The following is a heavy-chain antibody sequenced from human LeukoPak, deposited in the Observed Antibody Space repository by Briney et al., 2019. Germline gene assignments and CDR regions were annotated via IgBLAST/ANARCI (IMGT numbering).Heavy chain of an antibody. Sequence: SETLSLTCAVSGYSISGGYYWGWIRQPPGKGLEWIGIIYHSGSTYYNPSLKSRVTISVDTAKNKVSLNLSSVTAADTAVYCCARGNTIFGVVIFPSGFDPWGQGTLVTVSS. D-gene: IGHD3-3*01. CDR1: GYSISGGYY. CDR3: ARGNTIFGVVIFPSGFDP. V-gene: IGHV4-38-2*01. CDR2: IYHSGST. J-gene: IGHJ5*02.